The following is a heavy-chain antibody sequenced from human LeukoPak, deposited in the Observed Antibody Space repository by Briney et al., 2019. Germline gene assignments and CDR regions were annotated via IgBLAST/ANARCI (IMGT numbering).Heavy chain of an antibody. V-gene: IGHV3-23*01. D-gene: IGHD2-2*01. CDR2: ISGSATYT. Sequence: GGSLRLSCAASVFTFSTYAMSWVRQAPGKGLEWVSGISGSATYTHDADSVKGRFTISRDNSKNTLYQQINSLRAVDTAVYHCAKRKEASSTYHYYGMDVWGKGTTVTVSS. CDR3: AKRKEASSTYHYYGMDV. J-gene: IGHJ6*04. CDR1: VFTFSTYA.